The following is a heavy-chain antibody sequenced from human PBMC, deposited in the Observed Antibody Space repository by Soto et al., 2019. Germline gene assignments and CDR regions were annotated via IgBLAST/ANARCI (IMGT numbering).Heavy chain of an antibody. CDR2: IYPHDSET. CDR1: GYTFTNYW. J-gene: IGHJ4*02. V-gene: IGHV5-51*01. D-gene: IGHD3-10*01. CDR3: ARHRHPINLWSKEDDY. Sequence: PGESLKISCRASGYTFTNYWVGWVRQMPGKGLEWMGLIYPHDSETRYSPSFEGQVTMSVDKFINTAYLQWSSLKASDTAIYYCARHRHPINLWSKEDDYWGQGTLVTVSS.